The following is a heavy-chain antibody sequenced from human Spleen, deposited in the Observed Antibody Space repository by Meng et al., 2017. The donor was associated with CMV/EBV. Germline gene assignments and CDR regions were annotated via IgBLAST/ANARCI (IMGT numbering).Heavy chain of an antibody. CDR1: GFTFSSYA. Sequence: GGSLRLSCAASGFTFSSYAMHWVRQAPGKGLEWVAVISYDGSNKYYADSEKGRFTISRDNSKNTLYLQMNSLRAEDTAVYYCARGFWGYCSSTSCSVFDYWGQGTLVTVSS. CDR3: ARGFWGYCSSTSCSVFDY. V-gene: IGHV3-30-3*01. J-gene: IGHJ4*02. CDR2: ISYDGSNK. D-gene: IGHD2-2*01.